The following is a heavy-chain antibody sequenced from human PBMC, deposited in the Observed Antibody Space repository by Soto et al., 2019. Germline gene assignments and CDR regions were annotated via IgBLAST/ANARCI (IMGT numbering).Heavy chain of an antibody. V-gene: IGHV3-48*03. CDR3: ARELNDY. CDR1: GFTFSSYE. Sequence: EVQLVGSGGGLVQPGGSLRLSCAASGFTFSSYEMNWVRQAPGKGLEWLSFISTSGSTTYYADSVKGRFTISRDNTKNSLFLQMHSLTADDTAIYYCARELNDYWGQGTLVTVSS. J-gene: IGHJ4*02. CDR2: ISTSGSTT.